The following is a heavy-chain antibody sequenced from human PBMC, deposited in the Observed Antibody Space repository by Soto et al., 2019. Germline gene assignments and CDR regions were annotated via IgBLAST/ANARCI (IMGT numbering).Heavy chain of an antibody. J-gene: IGHJ4*02. CDR2: INHSGST. V-gene: IGHV4-34*09. Sequence: SETLSLTCAVYGGSFSGYYWSWIRQPPGKGLEWIGEINHSGSTNYNPSLKSRVTISVDTSKNQFSLKLSSVTAADTAVYYCATHTVTTKNFDYWGQGTLVTVSS. D-gene: IGHD4-17*01. CDR1: GGSFSGYY. CDR3: ATHTVTTKNFDY.